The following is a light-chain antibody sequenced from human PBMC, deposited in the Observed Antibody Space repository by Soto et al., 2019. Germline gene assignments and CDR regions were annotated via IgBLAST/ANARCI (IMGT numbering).Light chain of an antibody. J-gene: IGKJ4*01. CDR2: AAS. CDR1: QSMNTY. Sequence: DILMTQSPSSLSASVGDRVTITCRASQSMNTYLNWYQQKPGKAPKLLIYAASNLQSGVPSRFTGSGSGTDFTLTISRLQAEDFATYYCQQTFRTPLTFGGGTRVEIK. V-gene: IGKV1-39*01. CDR3: QQTFRTPLT.